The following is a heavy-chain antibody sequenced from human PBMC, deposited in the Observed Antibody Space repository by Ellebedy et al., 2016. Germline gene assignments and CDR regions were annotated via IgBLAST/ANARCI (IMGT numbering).Heavy chain of an antibody. CDR2: ISGSGGST. V-gene: IGHV3-23*01. CDR1: GFTFSSYA. Sequence: GESLKISCAASGFTFSSYAMSWVRQAPGKGLEWVSAISGSGGSTYYADSVKGRFTISRDNSKNTLYLQMNSLRAEDTAVYYCAKDHHPQAVTTTPGWGQGTLVTVSS. J-gene: IGHJ4*02. CDR3: AKDHHPQAVTTTPG. D-gene: IGHD4-17*01.